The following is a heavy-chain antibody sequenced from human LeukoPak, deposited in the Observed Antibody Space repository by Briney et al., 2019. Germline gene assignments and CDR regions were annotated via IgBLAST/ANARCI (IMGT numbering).Heavy chain of an antibody. J-gene: IGHJ4*02. D-gene: IGHD3-22*01. CDR1: GGTFSSYA. CDR2: IIPIFGIA. V-gene: IGHV1-69*04. Sequence: GASVKVSCKASGGTFSSYAISWVRQAPGQGLEWMGRIIPIFGIANYAQKFQGRVTITADKSTSTAYMELSSLRSEDTAVYYCARDDSSGYSVGYWGQGTLVTVSS. CDR3: ARDDSSGYSVGY.